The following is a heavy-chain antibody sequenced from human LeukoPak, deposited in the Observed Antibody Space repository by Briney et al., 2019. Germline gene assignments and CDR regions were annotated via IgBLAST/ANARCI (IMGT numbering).Heavy chain of an antibody. V-gene: IGHV4-39*07. Sequence: SETLSLTCTVSGGSISSSSYYWGWIRQPPGKGLEWIGSIYYSGSTYYNPSLKSRVTISVDTSKNQFSLKLSSVTAADTAVYYCARDPYGSGSYYNIYWGRGTLVTVSS. J-gene: IGHJ4*02. CDR1: GGSISSSSYY. CDR2: IYYSGST. D-gene: IGHD3-10*01. CDR3: ARDPYGSGSYYNIY.